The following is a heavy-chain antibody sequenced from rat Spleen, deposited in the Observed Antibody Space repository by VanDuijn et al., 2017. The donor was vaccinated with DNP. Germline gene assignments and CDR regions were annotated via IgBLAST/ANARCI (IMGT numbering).Heavy chain of an antibody. CDR2: ISYDGGST. CDR3: VRRELGAGAMDA. CDR1: GFTFSDYY. D-gene: IGHD5-1*01. Sequence: EVQLVESGGGLVQPGRSLKLSCAASGFTFSDYYMAWVRQAPTKGLEWVAYISYDGGSTYYGDSVKGRFTISRDNEKSTLYLQMNSLRSEDMATYYCVRRELGAGAMDAWGQGTSVTVSS. V-gene: IGHV5-22*01. J-gene: IGHJ4*01.